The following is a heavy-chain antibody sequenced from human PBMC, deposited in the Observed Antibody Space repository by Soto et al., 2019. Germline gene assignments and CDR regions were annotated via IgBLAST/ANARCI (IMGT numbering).Heavy chain of an antibody. D-gene: IGHD5-12*01. Sequence: SEPLSLTCAVSDGSIITGDFSWNWIQQPPGKGLEWVGYNYHSGTTNYNPSLKSRVTISVDTSKNQFSLRLTSVTAADTAIYYCVREAYIGYGHAIDHWGQGTLVTVSS. CDR1: DGSIITGDFS. CDR3: VREAYIGYGHAIDH. V-gene: IGHV4-61*08. J-gene: IGHJ4*02. CDR2: NYHSGTT.